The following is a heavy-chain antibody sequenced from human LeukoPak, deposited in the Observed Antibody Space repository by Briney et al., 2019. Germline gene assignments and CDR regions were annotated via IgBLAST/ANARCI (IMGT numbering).Heavy chain of an antibody. J-gene: IGHJ4*02. Sequence: TSGTLSLTCAVSGGSISSSNWWSWVRQPPGKGLEWIGEIYHSGSTNYNPSLKSRVTISLDKSKNQFSLKLYSVTAADTAVYYCARASHDYGDYSHFDYWGQGTLVTVSS. D-gene: IGHD4-17*01. CDR2: IYHSGST. V-gene: IGHV4-4*02. CDR3: ARASHDYGDYSHFDY. CDR1: GGSISSSNW.